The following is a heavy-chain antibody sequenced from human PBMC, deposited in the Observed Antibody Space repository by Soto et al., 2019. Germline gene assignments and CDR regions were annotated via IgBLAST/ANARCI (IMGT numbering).Heavy chain of an antibody. CDR3: AKDRQWMVDFLDY. V-gene: IGHV3-23*01. J-gene: IGHJ4*02. Sequence: WWSXRLSCSSAVFTCIIYSMILFRHAPGKGLEWVSAISGSGGSTYYADSVKGRFTISRHNSKNTLYLQMNSLRAEDTAVYYCAKDRQWMVDFLDYWGQGTLV. CDR2: ISGSGGST. D-gene: IGHD6-19*01. CDR1: VFTCIIYS.